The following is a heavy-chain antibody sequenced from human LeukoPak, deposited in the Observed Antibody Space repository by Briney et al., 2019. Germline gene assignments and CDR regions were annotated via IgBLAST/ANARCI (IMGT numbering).Heavy chain of an antibody. CDR1: RFTFSSYA. Sequence: PGGSLRLSCAASRFTFSSYAMTWVRQAPGKGLEWVSSISDSGGRTYYADPVKGRFTISRDNSKNTLYLQMNSLRAEDTAVYHCANLASSVVPAAIGYRGQGSLVTVSS. CDR2: ISDSGGRT. D-gene: IGHD2-2*01. V-gene: IGHV3-23*01. J-gene: IGHJ4*02. CDR3: ANLASSVVPAAIGY.